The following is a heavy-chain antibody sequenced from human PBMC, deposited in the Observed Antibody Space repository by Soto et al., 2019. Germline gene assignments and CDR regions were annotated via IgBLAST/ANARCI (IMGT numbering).Heavy chain of an antibody. J-gene: IGHJ4*02. V-gene: IGHV3-74*01. CDR2: INSDGSST. Sequence: GGSLRLSCAASGFTFSSYWMHWVRQAPGKGLVWVSRINSDGSSTSYADSVKGRFTISRDNAKNTLYLQMNSLRAEDTAVYYCAREHGDYVLIDYWGQGTLVTVSS. CDR1: GFTFSSYW. D-gene: IGHD4-17*01. CDR3: AREHGDYVLIDY.